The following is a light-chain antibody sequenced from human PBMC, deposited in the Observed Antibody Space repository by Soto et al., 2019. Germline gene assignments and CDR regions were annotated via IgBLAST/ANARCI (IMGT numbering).Light chain of an antibody. CDR2: AAS. V-gene: IGKV1-39*01. CDR1: QSISSY. CDR3: QQSYRTPGT. Sequence: DVQMTQSPSSLSASVGDRVTITCRASQSISSYLNWYQQKPGKAPKLLIYAASSLQSGVPSRFSGSGSGTDFTLTISSLQPEDFATYYCQQSYRTPGTFGQGTRWISN. J-gene: IGKJ1*01.